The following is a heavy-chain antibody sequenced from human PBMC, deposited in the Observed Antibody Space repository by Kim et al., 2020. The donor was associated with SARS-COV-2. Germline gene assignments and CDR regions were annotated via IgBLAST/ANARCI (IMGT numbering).Heavy chain of an antibody. J-gene: IGHJ6*02. CDR1: GYTFTSYD. D-gene: IGHD3-22*01. CDR3: ARGRKGTMIVVVIPYYYYGMAV. CDR2: MNPNSGNT. V-gene: IGHV1-8*01. Sequence: ASVKVSCKASGYTFTSYDINWVRQATGQGLEWMGWMNPNSGNTGYAQKFQGRVTMTRNTSISTAYMELSSLRSEDTAVYYCARGRKGTMIVVVIPYYYYGMAVWGQGTTVTVSS.